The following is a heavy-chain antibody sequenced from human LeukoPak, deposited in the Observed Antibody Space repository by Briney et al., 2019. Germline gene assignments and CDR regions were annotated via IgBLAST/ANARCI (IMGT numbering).Heavy chain of an antibody. CDR2: ISADGTRA. V-gene: IGHV3-23*01. Sequence: GGSLRLSCAASGFTFTTAWMSWVRQAPGMGLEWVSAISADGTRAYYADSVKGRFTFSRDNSKNTLYLQMNSLRAEDTAVYYCARDGFCSRASCFDYWGQGTLVTVSS. J-gene: IGHJ4*02. D-gene: IGHD2-2*01. CDR1: GFTFTTAW. CDR3: ARDGFCSRASCFDY.